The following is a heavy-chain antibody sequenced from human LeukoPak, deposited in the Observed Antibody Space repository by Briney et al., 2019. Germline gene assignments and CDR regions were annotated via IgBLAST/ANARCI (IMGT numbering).Heavy chain of an antibody. CDR2: ISYDGKEK. Sequence: PGGSLRLSCAASGFTFSRYGMHWVRQAPGKGLEWVSVISYDGKEKYFADSVKGRFTISRDNSKNTLYLQMDSLRPEDTAVYYCANDLYYNRHPGDYWGQGTLVTVSS. J-gene: IGHJ4*02. V-gene: IGHV3-30*18. D-gene: IGHD3-22*01. CDR1: GFTFSRYG. CDR3: ANDLYYNRHPGDY.